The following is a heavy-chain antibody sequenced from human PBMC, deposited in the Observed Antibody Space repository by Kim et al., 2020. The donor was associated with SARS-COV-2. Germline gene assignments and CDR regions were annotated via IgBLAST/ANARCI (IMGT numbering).Heavy chain of an antibody. CDR2: IFFSGST. Sequence: SETLSLTCSVSGGSISSVIYYWGWIRQPPGKGLEWIGNIFFSGSTYYNPSLRSRVTISVDTAKNQFSLEVRSVTAADTAVYYCARRDSTSWYWFDPWGQGTLVIVSS. D-gene: IGHD2-2*01. V-gene: IGHV4-39*01. CDR3: ARRDSTSWYWFDP. CDR1: GGSISSVIYY. J-gene: IGHJ5*02.